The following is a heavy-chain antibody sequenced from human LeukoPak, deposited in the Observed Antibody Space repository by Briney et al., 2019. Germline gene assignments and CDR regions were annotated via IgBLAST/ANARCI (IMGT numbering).Heavy chain of an antibody. CDR2: INTDLSST. Sequence: GRSLRLSCVASGFTFSSYGMHWVRQAPGKGLVWVSRINTDLSSTSYADSVKGRFTISRDNAKNTVYLQMNSLRVEDTAVYYCARVGYCSSGICYGMDVWGPGTTVSVSS. J-gene: IGHJ6*02. CDR1: GFTFSSYG. V-gene: IGHV3-74*01. CDR3: ARVGYCSSGICYGMDV. D-gene: IGHD2-2*01.